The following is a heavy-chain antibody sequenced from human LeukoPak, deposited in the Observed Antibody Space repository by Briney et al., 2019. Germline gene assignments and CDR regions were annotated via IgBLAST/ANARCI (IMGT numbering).Heavy chain of an antibody. CDR2: IYYTGST. J-gene: IGHJ6*03. D-gene: IGHD2-2*01. Sequence: SETLSLTCTVSGGSIISSSYYWGWIRQPPGKGLEWIGSIYYTGSTYYNPSLKSRVTMSVDTSKNQFSLKLSSVTAADTAVYYCASRGYCSSTSCYSSGVKYYYMDVWGKGTTVTVSS. V-gene: IGHV4-39*01. CDR1: GGSIISSSYY. CDR3: ASRGYCSSTSCYSSGVKYYYMDV.